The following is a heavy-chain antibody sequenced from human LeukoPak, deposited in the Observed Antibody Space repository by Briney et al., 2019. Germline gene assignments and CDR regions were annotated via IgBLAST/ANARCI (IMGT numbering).Heavy chain of an antibody. CDR1: GYTFTTYY. V-gene: IGHV1-46*01. CDR3: ARGYCSSTSCHQLYYFDY. CDR2: INPSGGST. D-gene: IGHD2-2*01. Sequence: ASVKVSCKASGYTFTTYYVHWVRQAPGQGLEWMGIINPSGGSTSYAQKFQGRVTMTRDTSTSTVYMELSSLRSEDTAVYYCARGYCSSTSCHQLYYFDYWGQGTLVTVSS. J-gene: IGHJ4*02.